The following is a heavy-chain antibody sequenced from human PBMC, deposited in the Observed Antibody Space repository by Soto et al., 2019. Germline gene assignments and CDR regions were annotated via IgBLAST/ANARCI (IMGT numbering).Heavy chain of an antibody. V-gene: IGHV3-23*01. Sequence: EVHLLESGGGLVQPGGSLRLSCTASGFTFSSYAMTWVRQAPGRGLEGVSGITASGGRTFYADSVKGRFTISRDNSRSRLYLHMNSLRAEDTAVYYCAKDTRYADYVRWFDSWGQGTLVTVSS. CDR1: GFTFSSYA. D-gene: IGHD4-17*01. J-gene: IGHJ5*01. CDR2: ITASGGRT. CDR3: AKDTRYADYVRWFDS.